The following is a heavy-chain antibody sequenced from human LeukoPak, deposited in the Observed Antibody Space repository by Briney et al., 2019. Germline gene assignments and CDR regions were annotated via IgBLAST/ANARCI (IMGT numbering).Heavy chain of an antibody. J-gene: IGHJ3*02. V-gene: IGHV5-51*01. Sequence: GESLKISCKGSGYSFTSYWIGWVRQMPGKGLEWMGIIYPGDSDTRYSPSFQGQVTISADKSISTAYLQWSSPKASDTAMYYCARRIDCSSTSCRAFDIWGQGTMVTVPS. CDR3: ARRIDCSSTSCRAFDI. D-gene: IGHD2-2*01. CDR2: IYPGDSDT. CDR1: GYSFTSYW.